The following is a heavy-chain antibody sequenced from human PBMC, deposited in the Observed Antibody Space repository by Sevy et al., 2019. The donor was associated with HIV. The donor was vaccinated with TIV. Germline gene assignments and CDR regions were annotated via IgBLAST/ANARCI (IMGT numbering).Heavy chain of an antibody. CDR3: ARDGGGGTTNSGMDV. CDR2: VYPNSGGT. Sequence: ASVKVSCKASGYTFTGDYLHWVRQAPGQGLEWMGRVYPNSGGTNYAQEFQGRVTMTRDTSISTAYMELSRLRSDDTAVYYCARDGGGGTTNSGMDVWGQGTTVTVSS. CDR1: GYTFTGDY. J-gene: IGHJ6*02. D-gene: IGHD1-7*01. V-gene: IGHV1-2*06.